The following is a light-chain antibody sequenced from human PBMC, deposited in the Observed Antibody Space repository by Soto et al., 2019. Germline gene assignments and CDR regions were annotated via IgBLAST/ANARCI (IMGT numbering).Light chain of an antibody. Sequence: GDRVTITCRASQSLGISLAWYQQKPGKAPNLLIYKASNLESGVPSRFSGSGSGAEFTLTISSLQPDDFATYYCQQYRLYPWTFGQGTKVE. CDR3: QQYRLYPWT. V-gene: IGKV1-5*03. J-gene: IGKJ1*01. CDR1: QSLGIS. CDR2: KAS.